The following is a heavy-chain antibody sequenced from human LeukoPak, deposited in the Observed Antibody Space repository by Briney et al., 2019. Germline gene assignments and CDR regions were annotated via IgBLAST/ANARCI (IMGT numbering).Heavy chain of an antibody. CDR3: ARDYFGSDDIFNY. CDR1: GYTFTGYY. Sequence: ASVKVSCKASGYTFTGYYMHWVRQAPGQGLEWRGWINPNSGGTNYAQKFQGRVTMTRDTSISTAYMELSRLRSDATAVYYCARDYFGSDDIFNYWGQGTLVTVSS. V-gene: IGHV1-2*02. D-gene: IGHD3-9*01. J-gene: IGHJ4*02. CDR2: INPNSGGT.